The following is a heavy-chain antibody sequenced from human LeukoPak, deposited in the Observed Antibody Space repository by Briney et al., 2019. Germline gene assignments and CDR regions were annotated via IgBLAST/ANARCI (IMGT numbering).Heavy chain of an antibody. V-gene: IGHV1-8*03. D-gene: IGHD3-22*01. CDR2: MNPNSGNT. CDR1: GYTFTSYD. J-gene: IGHJ4*02. Sequence: ASVKASCKASGYTFTSYDINWVRQATGQGLEWMGWMNPNSGNTGYAQKFQGRVTITRNTSISTAYMELSSLRSEDTAVYYCARHYDSSGYPFDYWGQGTLVTVSS. CDR3: ARHYDSSGYPFDY.